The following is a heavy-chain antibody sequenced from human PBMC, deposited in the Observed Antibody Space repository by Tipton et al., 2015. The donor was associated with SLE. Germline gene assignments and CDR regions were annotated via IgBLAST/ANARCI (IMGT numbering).Heavy chain of an antibody. Sequence: SLRLSCAASGFTFSSYAMSWVRQAPGKGLEWVSAISGSGGSTYYADSVKGRFTISRDNSKNTLYLQMNSLRAEDTAVYYCAKPIVGAFWYFDLWGRGTLVTVSS. D-gene: IGHD1-26*01. CDR1: GFTFSSYA. CDR3: AKPIVGAFWYFDL. V-gene: IGHV3-23*01. CDR2: ISGSGGST. J-gene: IGHJ2*01.